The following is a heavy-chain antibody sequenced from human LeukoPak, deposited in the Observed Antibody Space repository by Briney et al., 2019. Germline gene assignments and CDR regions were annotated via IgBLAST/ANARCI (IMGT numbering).Heavy chain of an antibody. Sequence: PSTTLSPSCAVYAAFFSGYYSGCIRHPPQKGLGCFEESNNSGSTNSNPSLKSRVTISVDTSKNQFSLKLSSVTAADTAVYYCARGGGIRYFDWLSHHHRKEYYFDYWGQGTLVTVSS. CDR2: SNNSGST. CDR1: AAFFSGYY. V-gene: IGHV4-34*01. CDR3: ARGGGIRYFDWLSHHHRKEYYFDY. J-gene: IGHJ4*02. D-gene: IGHD3-9*01.